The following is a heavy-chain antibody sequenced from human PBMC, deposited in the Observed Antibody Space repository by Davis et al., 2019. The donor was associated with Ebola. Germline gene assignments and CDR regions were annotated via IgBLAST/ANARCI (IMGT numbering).Heavy chain of an antibody. Sequence: ASVKVSCKVSGSSVIELSMHWVRQAPGKGLEWMGGFDPEHRETIYSQKFQGRVTMNEDTSTDTVYMELSTLRYEDTAVYYCTTSKDDTGTYYGAYFDFWGQGTLVTVSS. J-gene: IGHJ4*02. D-gene: IGHD2-8*02. V-gene: IGHV1-24*01. CDR2: FDPEHRET. CDR3: TTSKDDTGTYYGAYFDF. CDR1: GSSVIELS.